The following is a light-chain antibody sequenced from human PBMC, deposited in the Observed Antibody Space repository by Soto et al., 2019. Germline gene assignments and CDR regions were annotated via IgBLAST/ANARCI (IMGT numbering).Light chain of an antibody. J-gene: IGLJ2*01. Sequence: QTVVTQPASVSGSPGQSITISCTGTSSDVGSYNLVSWYQQHPGKAPKLMIYEGSKRPSGVSNRFSGSKSGNTASLTISGLQAEDEADYYCCSYAGSRMVFGGGTKLTVL. CDR2: EGS. CDR3: CSYAGSRMV. V-gene: IGLV2-23*01. CDR1: SSDVGSYNL.